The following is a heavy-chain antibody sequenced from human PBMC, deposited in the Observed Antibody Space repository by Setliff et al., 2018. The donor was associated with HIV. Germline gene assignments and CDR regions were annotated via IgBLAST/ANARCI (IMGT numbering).Heavy chain of an antibody. V-gene: IGHV4-4*07. Sequence: SETLSLTCPQESLRDPISSYYWSWARQPAGKGLEWIGRLYVSGDTNYNPSLKSRVTMSLDTSKKHFSLNLKSVTAADTAVYYCALTGHRLLRGYMDVWGKGTTVTVSS. D-gene: IGHD2-15*01. CDR1: DPISSYY. CDR3: ALTGHRLLRGYMDV. J-gene: IGHJ6*03. CDR2: LYVSGDT.